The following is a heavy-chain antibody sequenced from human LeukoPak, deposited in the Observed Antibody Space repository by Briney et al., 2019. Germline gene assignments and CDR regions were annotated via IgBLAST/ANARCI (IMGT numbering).Heavy chain of an antibody. CDR3: ARAEYSSSWYGVNWFDP. D-gene: IGHD6-13*01. CDR2: ISSSGSTI. Sequence: GGSLRLSCAASGFTFSSYEMNWVRQAPGKGLEWVSYISSSGSTIYYADSVKGRFTISRDNAKNSLYLQMNSLRAEDTAVYYCARAEYSSSWYGVNWFDPWGQGTLVTASS. CDR1: GFTFSSYE. J-gene: IGHJ5*02. V-gene: IGHV3-48*03.